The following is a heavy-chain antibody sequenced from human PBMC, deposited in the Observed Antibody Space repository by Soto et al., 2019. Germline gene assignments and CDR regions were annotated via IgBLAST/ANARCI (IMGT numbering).Heavy chain of an antibody. V-gene: IGHV3-33*01. D-gene: IGHD5-12*01. Sequence: QVQLVESGGGVVQPGRSLRLSCAASGFTFSSYGMHWVRQAPGKGLEWVAVIWYDGSNKYYADSVKGRFTISRDKSKNPVYLQRNNLRAEDSAVYYCARDGAVATLDYWGQGTLVTVSS. CDR1: GFTFSSYG. J-gene: IGHJ4*02. CDR3: ARDGAVATLDY. CDR2: IWYDGSNK.